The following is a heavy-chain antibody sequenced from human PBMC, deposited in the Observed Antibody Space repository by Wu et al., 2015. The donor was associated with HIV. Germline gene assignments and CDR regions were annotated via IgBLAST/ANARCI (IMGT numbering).Heavy chain of an antibody. Sequence: QVQLVQSGGEVKKPGASVKVSCKASGYTFSSYGISWVRQAPGQGLEWLGYINTYNGDTTYAHKFQGRVTVTTHTSTSTAYMELTSLRSDDTALYYCARDSRNGDGYNYLPGLWLYWGQGTLVTVSS. V-gene: IGHV1-18*01. CDR3: ARDSRNGDGYNYLPGLWLY. CDR2: INTYNGDT. CDR1: GYTFSSYG. D-gene: IGHD5-24*01. J-gene: IGHJ4*02.